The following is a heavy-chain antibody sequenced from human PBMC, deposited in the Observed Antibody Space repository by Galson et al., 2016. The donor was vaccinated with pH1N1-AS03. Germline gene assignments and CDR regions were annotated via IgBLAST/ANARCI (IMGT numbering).Heavy chain of an antibody. CDR3: ARAFEEYLLRDYSSVFDS. V-gene: IGHV1-18*01. Sequence: SVKVSCKASGYTFSNYGITWVRQAPGQGLQWMGWIKNNNDNTIYGQNFQGRVTLTTDPCTNTAYMELKNLRSDDTGVYYCARAFEEYLLRDYSSVFDSWGQGTLVTVSS. CDR2: IKNNNDNT. CDR1: GYTFSNYG. D-gene: IGHD2/OR15-2a*01. J-gene: IGHJ4*02.